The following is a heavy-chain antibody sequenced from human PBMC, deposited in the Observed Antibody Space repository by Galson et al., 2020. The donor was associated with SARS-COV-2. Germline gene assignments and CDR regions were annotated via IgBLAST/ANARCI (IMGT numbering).Heavy chain of an antibody. Sequence: GGSLRLSCAASGFTFSSYGMHWVRQAQGKGLEWVAVIWYDGSNKYYADSVKGRFTISRDNSKNTLYLQMNSLRAEDTAVYYCASGMEWELLHWGQGTLVTVSS. CDR1: GFTFSSYG. CDR3: ASGMEWELLH. J-gene: IGHJ4*02. V-gene: IGHV3-33*01. D-gene: IGHD1-26*01. CDR2: IWYDGSNK.